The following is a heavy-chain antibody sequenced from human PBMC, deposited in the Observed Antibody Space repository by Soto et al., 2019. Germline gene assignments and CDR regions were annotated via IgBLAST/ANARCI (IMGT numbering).Heavy chain of an antibody. V-gene: IGHV3-30-3*01. Sequence: GGSLRLSCAASGFTFSSYAMHWVRQAPGKGLEWVAVISYDGSNKYYADSVKGRFTISRDNSKNTLYLQMNSLRAEDTAVYYCARDLLVRPYYFDYWGQGTLVTVSS. D-gene: IGHD6-13*01. CDR1: GFTFSSYA. CDR2: ISYDGSNK. J-gene: IGHJ4*02. CDR3: ARDLLVRPYYFDY.